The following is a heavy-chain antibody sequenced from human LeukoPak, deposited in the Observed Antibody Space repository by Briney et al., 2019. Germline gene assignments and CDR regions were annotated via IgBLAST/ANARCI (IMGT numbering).Heavy chain of an antibody. CDR3: ARTSVGATVNYYYYYMDV. J-gene: IGHJ6*03. CDR1: GYSISSGYY. CDR2: IYHSGST. V-gene: IGHV4-38-2*01. Sequence: SETLSLTCAVSGYSISSGYYWGWIRQPPGKGLEWIGSIYHSGSTYYNPSLKSRVTISVDTSKSQCSLKLSAVTAADTAVYYCARTSVGATVNYYYYYMDVWGKGTTVTVSS. D-gene: IGHD1-26*01.